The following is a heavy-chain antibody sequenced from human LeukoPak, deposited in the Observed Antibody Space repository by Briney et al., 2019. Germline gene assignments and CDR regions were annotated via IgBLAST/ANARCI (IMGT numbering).Heavy chain of an antibody. Sequence: ASVKVSCKASGYSFTSYAMNWVRQAPGQGLEWMGWINTNTGNPTYAQGFTGRYVFSLDTSVSTAYLQISSLKAEDTAVYYCAREGAPRWYYYMDVWGKGTTVTVSS. D-gene: IGHD4-23*01. CDR2: INTNTGNP. J-gene: IGHJ6*03. CDR3: AREGAPRWYYYMDV. CDR1: GYSFTSYA. V-gene: IGHV7-4-1*02.